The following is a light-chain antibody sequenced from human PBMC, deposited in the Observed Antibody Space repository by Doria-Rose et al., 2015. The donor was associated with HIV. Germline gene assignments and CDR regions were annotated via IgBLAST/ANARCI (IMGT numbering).Light chain of an antibody. CDR2: GAS. CDR3: QQYGHSPPYT. V-gene: IGKV3-20*01. Sequence: EIVMTQSPATLSLSPGERATLSCRASQSVSSAYMAWYQQKPGQAPRLLIYGASSRASGTPDRFSGSGSGTDFTLTISRLEPEDFAVYYCQQYGHSPPYTFGQGTKLE. CDR1: QSVSSAY. J-gene: IGKJ2*01.